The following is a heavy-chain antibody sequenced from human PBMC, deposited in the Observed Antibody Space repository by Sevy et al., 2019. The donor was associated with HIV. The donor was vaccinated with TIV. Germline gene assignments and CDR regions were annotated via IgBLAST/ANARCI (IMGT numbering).Heavy chain of an antibody. CDR3: AREGTTGTTSDY. CDR2: ISSSSSYI. D-gene: IGHD1-1*01. CDR1: GFTFSSYS. V-gene: IGHV3-21*01. J-gene: IGHJ4*02. Sequence: GGSLRLSCAASGFTFSSYSMNWVRQAPGKGLEWLSSISSSSSYIYYADSVKGRFTISRDNAKNSLYLQMNSLRAEDTAVYYCAREGTTGTTSDYWGQGTLVTVSS.